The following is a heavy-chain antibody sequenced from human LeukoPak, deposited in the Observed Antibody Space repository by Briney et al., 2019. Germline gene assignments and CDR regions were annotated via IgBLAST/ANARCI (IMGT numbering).Heavy chain of an antibody. D-gene: IGHD3-3*01. CDR1: GFTFSSYA. J-gene: IGHJ5*02. CDR3: AKEGGDFWSGYYPTNWFDP. Sequence: GGSLRLSCAASGFTFSSYAMSWVRQAPGKGLEWVSAISGSGGSTYYADSVKGRFTISRDNSKNTLYLQMNSLRAEDTAVYYCAKEGGDFWSGYYPTNWFDPWGQGTLVTVSS. V-gene: IGHV3-23*01. CDR2: ISGSGGST.